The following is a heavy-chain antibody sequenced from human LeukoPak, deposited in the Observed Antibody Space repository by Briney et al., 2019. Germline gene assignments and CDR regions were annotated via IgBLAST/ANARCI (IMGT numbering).Heavy chain of an antibody. J-gene: IGHJ4*02. V-gene: IGHV3-23*01. Sequence: PGGSLRLSCAASGFTFSMYSMAWVRQAPGKGLEWVSVINDRGGYIQDADSVRGRFTIARDNSQNTLFLQMNSLRAEDTAVYYCARERDRGIEVADDFDYWGQGTLVTVSS. CDR2: INDRGGYI. D-gene: IGHD6-19*01. CDR3: ARERDRGIEVADDFDY. CDR1: GFTFSMYS.